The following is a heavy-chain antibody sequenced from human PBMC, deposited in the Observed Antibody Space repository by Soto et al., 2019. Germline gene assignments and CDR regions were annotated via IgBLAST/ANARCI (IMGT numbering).Heavy chain of an antibody. CDR3: ARGSTVTSGGRWFDP. J-gene: IGHJ5*02. V-gene: IGHV3-21*01. CDR2: ISSSSTSI. CDR1: GFTFRSYS. D-gene: IGHD4-4*01. Sequence: LRLSCAASGFTFRSYSMNWVRQAPGQGLEWVSSISSSSTSIYYADSLKGRFTISRDNAKNSLCLQMNSLRAEDTAVYYCARGSTVTSGGRWFDPWGRGTLVTVSS.